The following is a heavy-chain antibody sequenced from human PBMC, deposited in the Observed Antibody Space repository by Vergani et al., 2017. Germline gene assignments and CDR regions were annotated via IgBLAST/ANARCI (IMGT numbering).Heavy chain of an antibody. V-gene: IGHV1-2*02. J-gene: IGHJ6*02. D-gene: IGHD5-18*01. Sequence: QVQLVQSGAEVKKPWASVKVSCKASGYTFTGYYMHWVRQAPGQGLEWMGWINPNSGGTNYAQKFQGRVTMTRDTSTSTAYMELSRLRSADTAVYSGARVCDTAMSEQLRGYYCGMDVGGQGTTVTVSS. CDR2: INPNSGGT. CDR3: ARVCDTAMSEQLRGYYCGMDV. CDR1: GYTFTGYY.